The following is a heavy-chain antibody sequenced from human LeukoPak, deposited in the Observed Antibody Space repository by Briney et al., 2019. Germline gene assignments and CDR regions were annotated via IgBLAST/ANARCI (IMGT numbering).Heavy chain of an antibody. V-gene: IGHV4-4*07. Sequence: SETLSLTCTVSGGSISSYYWSWIRQPAGKGLEWIGRIYTSGSTNYNPSLKSRVTMSVDTSKNQFSLKLSSVTAADTAVYYCARDYGIVVPAGFSHGWFDPWGQGTLVTVSS. CDR2: IYTSGST. J-gene: IGHJ5*02. CDR3: ARDYGIVVPAGFSHGWFDP. CDR1: GGSISSYY. D-gene: IGHD2-2*01.